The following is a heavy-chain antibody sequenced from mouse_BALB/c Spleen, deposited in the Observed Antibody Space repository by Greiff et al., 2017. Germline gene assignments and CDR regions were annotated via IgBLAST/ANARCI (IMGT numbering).Heavy chain of an antibody. Sequence: QVQLQQPGAELVKPGASVKLSCKASGYTFTSYWMHWVKQRPGQGLEWIGEINPSNGRTNYNEKFKSKATLTVDKSSSTAYMQLSSLTSEDSAVYYCARYGYDRAMDYWGQGTSVTVSS. CDR1: GYTFTSYW. V-gene: IGHV1S81*02. J-gene: IGHJ4*01. D-gene: IGHD2-2*01. CDR3: ARYGYDRAMDY. CDR2: INPSNGRT.